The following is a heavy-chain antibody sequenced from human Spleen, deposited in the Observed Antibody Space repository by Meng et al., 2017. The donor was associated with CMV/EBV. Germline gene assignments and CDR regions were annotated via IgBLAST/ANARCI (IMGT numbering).Heavy chain of an antibody. CDR1: GYTFTSYG. CDR2: ISAYNGNT. CDR3: ARVGVTTVLTDDGFDV. V-gene: IGHV1-18*01. J-gene: IGHJ3*01. D-gene: IGHD4-23*01. Sequence: ASVKVSCKASGYTFTSYGISWVRQAPGQGLEWMGWISAYNGNTNYAQKLQGRVTITRNTSISTAYMELSSLRSEDTAVYYCARVGVTTVLTDDGFDVWGQGTKVTVSS.